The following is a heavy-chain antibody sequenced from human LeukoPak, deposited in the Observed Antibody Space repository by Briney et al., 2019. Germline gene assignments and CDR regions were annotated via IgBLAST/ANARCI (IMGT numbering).Heavy chain of an antibody. CDR1: GFTVSTNY. Sequence: GGSLRLSCAASGFTVSTNYMSWVRQAPGRGLEWVSVIYSGGNTYYADSVKGRFTISRDNAENSLYLQMNSLRDEDTAVYYCARDLNLYDSSGYYPRWGQGTLVTVSS. CDR3: ARDLNLYDSSGYYPR. D-gene: IGHD3-22*01. J-gene: IGHJ4*02. CDR2: IYSGGNT. V-gene: IGHV3-66*01.